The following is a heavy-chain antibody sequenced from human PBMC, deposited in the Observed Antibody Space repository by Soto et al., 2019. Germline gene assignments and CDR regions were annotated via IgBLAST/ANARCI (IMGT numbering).Heavy chain of an antibody. CDR1: GYTFSDYY. J-gene: IGHJ3*01. V-gene: IGHV1-2*02. D-gene: IGHD2-15*01. CDR2: ISPNNGAT. CDR3: ARGGEFCSTGSCNSSLGDAFDV. Sequence: QVQLVQSGAEVKKPGASMKVSCKASGYTFSDYYMHWVRQAPGQGLECMGWISPNNGATNYAQKFRDRVTMTREASITTAYMELSRLRSDDTAVYYCARGGEFCSTGSCNSSLGDAFDVWGQGTTVTVSS.